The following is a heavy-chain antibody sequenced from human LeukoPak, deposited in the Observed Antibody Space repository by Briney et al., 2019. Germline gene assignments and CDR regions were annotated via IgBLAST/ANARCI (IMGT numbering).Heavy chain of an antibody. CDR3: ARVSHTYYDFWSGYYTDYGMDV. D-gene: IGHD3-3*01. J-gene: IGHJ6*02. CDR1: GGTFSKYT. V-gene: IGHV1-69*13. CDR2: ITPLFGTA. Sequence: SVKVSCKASGGTFSKYTISWVRQRPGQGLEWMGGITPLFGTANYAQKFQGRVTITADESASTAYMELSSLRSEDTAVYYCARVSHTYYDFWSGYYTDYGMDVWGQGTTVTVSS.